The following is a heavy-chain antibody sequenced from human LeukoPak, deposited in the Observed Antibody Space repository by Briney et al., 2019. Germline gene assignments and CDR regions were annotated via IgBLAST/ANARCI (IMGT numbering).Heavy chain of an antibody. Sequence: GGSLRLSCVASEFSLSRNGMHWVRQAPGKGLEWVAVTSHDGVQKYYADSVRGRFTISREYLKNSLFLQMDSLRAEDTALYYCAKDGFDYYDSSGYYYFDYWGQGTLVSVSS. CDR3: AKDGFDYYDSSGYYYFDY. V-gene: IGHV3-30*18. CDR1: EFSLSRNG. D-gene: IGHD3-22*01. CDR2: TSHDGVQK. J-gene: IGHJ4*02.